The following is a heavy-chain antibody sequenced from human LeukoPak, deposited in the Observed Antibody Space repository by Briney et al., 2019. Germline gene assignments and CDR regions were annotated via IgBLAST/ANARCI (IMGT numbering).Heavy chain of an antibody. CDR2: ISSSSSTI. D-gene: IGHD1-1*01. CDR1: GFTFSSYS. V-gene: IGHV3-48*04. CDR3: ARDGNWNDFDY. Sequence: QPGGSLRLSCAASGFTFSSYSMNWVRQAPGKGLEWVSYISSSSSTIYYADSVKGRFTISRDNAKNSLYLQMNSLRAEDTAVYYCARDGNWNDFDYWGQGTLVTVSS. J-gene: IGHJ4*02.